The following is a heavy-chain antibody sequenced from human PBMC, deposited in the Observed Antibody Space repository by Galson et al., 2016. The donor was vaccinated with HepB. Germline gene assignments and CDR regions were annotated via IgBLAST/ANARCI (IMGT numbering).Heavy chain of an antibody. CDR1: GYIFTSYW. J-gene: IGHJ4*02. V-gene: IGHV5-51*01. D-gene: IGHD6-13*01. Sequence: QSGAEVKKPGESLKISCKGSGYIFTSYWIGWVRQMPGKGLEWMGIIYPGDSDTRYSPSFQGQVTISADKSISTAYLQWSSLKASDTAMYYRARVDGAAGTELGVDFDYGGQGTLVTVSS. CDR2: IYPGDSDT. CDR3: ARVDGAAGTELGVDFDY.